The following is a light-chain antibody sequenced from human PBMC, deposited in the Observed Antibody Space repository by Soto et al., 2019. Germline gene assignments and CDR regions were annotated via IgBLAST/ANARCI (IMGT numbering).Light chain of an antibody. Sequence: DIQMTQSPSSLSASVGDRVTITCRASQSISTYLNWYLQKPGEAPRFLIYVASNLQSGVPSRFSGSGSGTDFTFTISSLQPEDFATYYCQQSYSSPYTFGQGTKVEIK. CDR2: VAS. V-gene: IGKV1-39*01. J-gene: IGKJ2*01. CDR1: QSISTY. CDR3: QQSYSSPYT.